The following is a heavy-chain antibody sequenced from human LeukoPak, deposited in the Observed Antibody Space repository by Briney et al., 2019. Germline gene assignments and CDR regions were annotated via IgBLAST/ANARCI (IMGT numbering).Heavy chain of an antibody. CDR2: ISNSGGNT. D-gene: IGHD1-26*01. CDR3: AKDDGGSYYIYYYYMDV. V-gene: IGHV3-23*01. J-gene: IGHJ6*03. CDR1: RFAFSRSW. Sequence: GGSLRLSCAVSRFAFSRSWMSWVRQAPGKGLEWVSAISNSGGNTYYADSVKGRFTISRDNSRNTLYLQMNSLRAEDTAVYYCAKDDGGSYYIYYYYMDVWGKGTTVTISS.